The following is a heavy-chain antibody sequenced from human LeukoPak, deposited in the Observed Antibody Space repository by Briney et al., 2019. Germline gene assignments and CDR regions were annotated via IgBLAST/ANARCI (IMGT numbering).Heavy chain of an antibody. Sequence: GGSLRLSCAASGFTFSSYWMHWVRQAPGKGLVWVSRIKSDGSSTSYADSVKGRFTISRDNPKNTLYLQMNSLRAEDTAVYYCARIKYSSGWYGMDVWGQGTPVTVSS. J-gene: IGHJ6*02. CDR3: ARIKYSSGWYGMDV. V-gene: IGHV3-74*01. CDR1: GFTFSSYW. CDR2: IKSDGSST. D-gene: IGHD6-19*01.